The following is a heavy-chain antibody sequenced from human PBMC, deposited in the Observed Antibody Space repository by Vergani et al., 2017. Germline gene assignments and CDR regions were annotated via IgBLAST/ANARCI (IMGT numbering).Heavy chain of an antibody. V-gene: IGHV1-69*02. D-gene: IGHD6-6*01. CDR2: IIPILGIA. Sequence: QVQLVQSGAEVKKPGSSVKVSCKASGGTFSSYTISWVRQAPGQGLEWMGRIIPILGIANYAQKVQGRVTITAEKSTSIAYMEPSSLRSEDTAVYYCARGPGVPSIASSSSTYDYYYMDVWGKGTTVTVSS. CDR3: ARGPGVPSIASSSSTYDYYYMDV. J-gene: IGHJ6*03. CDR1: GGTFSSYT.